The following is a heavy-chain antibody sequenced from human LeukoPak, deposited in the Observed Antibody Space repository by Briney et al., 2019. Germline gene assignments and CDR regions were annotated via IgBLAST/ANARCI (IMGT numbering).Heavy chain of an antibody. CDR2: IYYSGNT. CDR1: GGSISSSAYY. Sequence: PSETLPLTCSVSGGSISSSAYYWGWIRQPPGQGLEWIGSIYYSGNTYYNPSLKSPVTISIDTSKNQFSLRLISVTAADTAVYYCARNYPKWSLDYWGQGTLVTVSS. CDR3: ARNYPKWSLDY. J-gene: IGHJ4*02. V-gene: IGHV4-39*07. D-gene: IGHD2-8*01.